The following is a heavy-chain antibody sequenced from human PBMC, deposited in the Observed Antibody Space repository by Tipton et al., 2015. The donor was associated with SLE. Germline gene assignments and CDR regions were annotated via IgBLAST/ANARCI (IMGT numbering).Heavy chain of an antibody. CDR2: MFYSGST. CDR1: GGSISTYY. V-gene: IGHV4-59*01. J-gene: IGHJ4*02. CDR3: ARGRYYFDY. Sequence: TLSLTCTVSGGSISTYYWSWIRQPPGKGLEWLGYMFYSGSTNYNPSLKGRVDVSVDTSKNQVSLGLSSMTAADTAVYYCARGRYYFDYWGQGTLVTVSS.